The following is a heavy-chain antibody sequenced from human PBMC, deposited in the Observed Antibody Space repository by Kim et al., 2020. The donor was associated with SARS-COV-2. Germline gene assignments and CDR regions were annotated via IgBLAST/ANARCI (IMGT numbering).Heavy chain of an antibody. J-gene: IGHJ5*02. Sequence: GASLKISCKGSGYSFTSYWISWVRQMPGKGLGWMGRIDPSDSYTNYSPSFQGHVTISADKSISTAYLQWSSLKASDTAMYYCARTNIAAAVFWFDPWGQGTLVTVSS. CDR2: IDPSDSYT. CDR3: ARTNIAAAVFWFDP. D-gene: IGHD6-13*01. CDR1: GYSFTSYW. V-gene: IGHV5-10-1*01.